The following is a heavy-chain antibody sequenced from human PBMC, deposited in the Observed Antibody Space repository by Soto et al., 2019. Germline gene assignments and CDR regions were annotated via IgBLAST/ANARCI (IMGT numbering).Heavy chain of an antibody. V-gene: IGHV3-30*18. CDR1: GFTFSTYG. CDR3: AKDRGGVAGTVYY. Sequence: QVQLVESGGGVVQPGRSLRLSCAASGFTFSTYGMHWVRQAPGKGLEWVAVISYDGSNKSYADSVKGRFTISRDNSKNTLYRQMNSLRAVDTPLYYCAKDRGGVAGTVYYWGQGTLVTVSS. CDR2: ISYDGSNK. J-gene: IGHJ4*02. D-gene: IGHD6-19*01.